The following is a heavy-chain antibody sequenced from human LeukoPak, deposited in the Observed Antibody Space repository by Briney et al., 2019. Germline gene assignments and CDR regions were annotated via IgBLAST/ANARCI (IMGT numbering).Heavy chain of an antibody. CDR2: IYYNGST. CDR1: GGSINSYY. J-gene: IGHJ4*02. Sequence: SETLSLTCTVSGGSINSYYCSWIRQPPGKGLEWIGFIYYNGSTNYNPSLKSRVTISVETSKNQFSLKLSSVTAADTAVYYCARRQKKRGADYWGQGTLVTVSS. V-gene: IGHV4-59*12. CDR3: ARRQKKRGADY. D-gene: IGHD3-10*01.